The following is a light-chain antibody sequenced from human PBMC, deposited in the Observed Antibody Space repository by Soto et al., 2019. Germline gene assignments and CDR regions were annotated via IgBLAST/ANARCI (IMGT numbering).Light chain of an antibody. V-gene: IGKV3-20*01. CDR2: TAS. CDR1: QSVGRNY. Sequence: ENVLTQSPGTLSLSPGERATLSCRASQSVGRNYLAWFQQKPGQAPRLLMHTASVRATGIPDRFSGSGSGTDFTLTISRLEPEDFAVFYCQQYAASPLTFGGGTKVEI. J-gene: IGKJ4*01. CDR3: QQYAASPLT.